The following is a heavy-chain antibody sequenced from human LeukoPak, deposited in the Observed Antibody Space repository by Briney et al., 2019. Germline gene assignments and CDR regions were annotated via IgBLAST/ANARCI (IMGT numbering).Heavy chain of an antibody. D-gene: IGHD2-21*02. V-gene: IGHV4-39*01. CDR3: VAEMTASAAFDI. CDR2: LHHTGRS. Sequence: SETLSLTCTVSGDSLSSSSHYWGWIRQPPGKTLEWIGSLHHTGRSYSSAALKGRVNISMDMSKSQFSLKLNSVTAADSGVYYCVAEMTASAAFDIWGRGTLVAVSS. CDR1: GDSLSSSSHY. J-gene: IGHJ3*02.